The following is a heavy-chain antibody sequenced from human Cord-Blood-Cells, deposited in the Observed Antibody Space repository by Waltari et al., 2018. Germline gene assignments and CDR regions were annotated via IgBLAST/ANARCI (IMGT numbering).Heavy chain of an antibody. CDR3: ARQDIVVVPAAIGYFDY. Sequence: QLQLQESGPGLVKPSETLSLTCTVSGGSISSSSYYWGWIRQPPGKGLAWIGRIYYSGSTYYNPSLKSRVTISVDTSKNQFSLKLSSVTAADTAVYYCARQDIVVVPAAIGYFDYWGQGTLVTVSS. V-gene: IGHV4-39*01. CDR2: IYYSGST. CDR1: GGSISSSSYY. D-gene: IGHD2-2*01. J-gene: IGHJ4*02.